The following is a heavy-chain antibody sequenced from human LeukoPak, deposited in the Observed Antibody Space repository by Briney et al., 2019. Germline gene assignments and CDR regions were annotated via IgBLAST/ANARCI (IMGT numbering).Heavy chain of an antibody. CDR2: ISAYNGNT. CDR3: ARDRCSTTSCPSNYYYYGMDV. CDR1: GYTFTSYG. D-gene: IGHD2-2*01. J-gene: IGHJ6*02. Sequence: GASVKVSYKASGYTFTSYGISWVRQAPGQGLEWMGWISAYNGNTNYAQKLQGRVTMTTATSTSTAYMELRSLRSDDTAVYYCARDRCSTTSCPSNYYYYGMDVWGQGTTVTVSS. V-gene: IGHV1-18*01.